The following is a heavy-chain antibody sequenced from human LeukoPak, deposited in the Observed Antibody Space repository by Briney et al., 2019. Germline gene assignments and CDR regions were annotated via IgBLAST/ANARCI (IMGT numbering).Heavy chain of an antibody. J-gene: IGHJ4*02. CDR1: GFTFSSYA. CDR2: ISGSGGST. CDR3: TMLRGVIDPY. V-gene: IGHV3-23*01. Sequence: GGSLRLSYAASGFTFSSYAMSWVRQAPGKGLEWVSAISGSGGSTYYADSVKGRFTISRDSSKNMAFLQMNSLRADDTAVYYCTMLRGVIDPYWGQGTLVTVSS. D-gene: IGHD3-10*01.